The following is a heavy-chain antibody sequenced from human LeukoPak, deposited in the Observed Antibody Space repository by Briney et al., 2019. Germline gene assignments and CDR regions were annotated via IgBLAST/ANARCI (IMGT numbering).Heavy chain of an antibody. CDR1: GFTFSSYN. CDR3: ARELRGENFDF. CDR2: ISPTSTI. J-gene: IGHJ4*02. V-gene: IGHV3-48*01. D-gene: IGHD3-10*01. Sequence: GGSLTLSCAASGFTFSSYNMKWVRKAPGEGLELVSYISPTSTIFYADSVRGRFTISRDNVKNSLYLQMNSLRVEDTAMYYCARELRGENFDFWGQGTLVTVSA.